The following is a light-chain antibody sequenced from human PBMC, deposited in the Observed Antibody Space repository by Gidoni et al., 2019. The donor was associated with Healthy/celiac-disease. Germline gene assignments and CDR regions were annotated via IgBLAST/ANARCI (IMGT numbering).Light chain of an antibody. J-gene: IGLJ2*01. CDR1: SSDVGGYNY. V-gene: IGLV2-14*01. Sequence: QSALTQPASVSGSPGQSITISCTGTSSDVGGYNYVSWYQQHPGKAPKLMIYDVSNRPSGVSNRLSGSKSGNTASLTISGLQAEDEADYYCSSYTSSSTLENVVFGGGTKLTVL. CDR2: DVS. CDR3: SSYTSSSTLENVV.